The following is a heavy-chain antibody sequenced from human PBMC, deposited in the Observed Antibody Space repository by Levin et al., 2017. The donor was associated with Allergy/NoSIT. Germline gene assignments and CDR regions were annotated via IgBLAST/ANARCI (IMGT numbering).Heavy chain of an antibody. J-gene: IGHJ4*02. CDR3: ARHRHLLADMWTEGFDY. Sequence: GESLKISCKGSGYSFTSYWIGWVRQMPGKGLEWMGIIYPGDSDTRYSPSFQGQVTISVDQSINTAYLQWSSLKASDSAIYYCARHRHLLADMWTEGFDYWGQGTLVTVSS. D-gene: IGHD3-9*01. CDR2: IYPGDSDT. CDR1: GYSFTSYW. V-gene: IGHV5-51*01.